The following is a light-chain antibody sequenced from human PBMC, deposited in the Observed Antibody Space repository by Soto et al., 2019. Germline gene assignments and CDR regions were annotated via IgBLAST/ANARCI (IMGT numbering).Light chain of an antibody. Sequence: QSVLTQPASVSGSPGHSFTISCAGTMRDVGAYNLVSWYQQHPGRAPQLIIYEVRNRPSGISFRFSGSKSGNTASLTISGLQAEDEADYYCSSYTSKSSLIFGGGTKVTVL. CDR3: SSYTSKSSLI. CDR2: EVR. V-gene: IGLV2-14*01. J-gene: IGLJ2*01. CDR1: MRDVGAYNL.